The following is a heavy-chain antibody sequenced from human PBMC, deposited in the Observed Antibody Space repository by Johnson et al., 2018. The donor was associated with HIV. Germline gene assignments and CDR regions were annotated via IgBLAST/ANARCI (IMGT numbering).Heavy chain of an antibody. CDR1: GFSFSSYG. V-gene: IGHV3-30*19. CDR3: AKGHCIAAAGVGAACHAFDI. Sequence: QVQLVESGGGVVQPGRSLRLSCAASGFSFSSYGMHWVRQLPGKGLEWVAVISYDGSNKYYADSVKGRFTLSRDHANNLLYLQMSSLGVEDTAVYYCAKGHCIAAAGVGAACHAFDIWGQGTMVTVSS. D-gene: IGHD6-13*01. J-gene: IGHJ3*02. CDR2: ISYDGSNK.